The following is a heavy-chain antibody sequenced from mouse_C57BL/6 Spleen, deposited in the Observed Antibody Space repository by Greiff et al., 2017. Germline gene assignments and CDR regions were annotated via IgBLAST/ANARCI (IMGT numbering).Heavy chain of an antibody. CDR1: GYTFTDYE. D-gene: IGHD2-4*01. CDR3: MIHYYYATDG. V-gene: IGHV1-15*01. CDR2: IDPETGGT. Sequence: VQLQQSGAELVRPGASVTLSCKASGYTFTDYEMHWVKQTPVHGLEWIGAIDPETGGTAYNQKFKGKDILTADKSSSTAYMELRSLTSEDSAVYYCMIHYYYATDGGGEAPSDTAS. J-gene: IGHJ4*01.